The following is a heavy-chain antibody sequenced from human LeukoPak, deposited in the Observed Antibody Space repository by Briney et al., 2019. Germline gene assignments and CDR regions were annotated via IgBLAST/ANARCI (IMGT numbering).Heavy chain of an antibody. J-gene: IGHJ3*02. D-gene: IGHD3-10*01. Sequence: SETLSLTCTVSGGSISSYHWNWIRQPPGKGLEWIGYTYYSGSTNYNPSLKSRVTISVDTSKNQFSLKLSSVTAADTAVYYCAKTYGSGSSFHIWGQGTMVTVSS. CDR1: GGSISSYH. CDR2: TYYSGST. V-gene: IGHV4-59*08. CDR3: AKTYGSGSSFHI.